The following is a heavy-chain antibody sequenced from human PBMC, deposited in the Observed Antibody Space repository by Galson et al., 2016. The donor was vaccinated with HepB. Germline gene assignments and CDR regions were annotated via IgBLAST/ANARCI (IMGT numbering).Heavy chain of an antibody. Sequence: SLRLSCAASGFTFSSYAMNWVRQAPGKGLEWVSAISGTGGSTYYGDSVKGRLTISRDYSKNTLHLQMDSLRAEDTAVYSCAKPRRYNHDALHIWGQGTMVTVSS. D-gene: IGHD5-18*01. CDR2: ISGTGGST. J-gene: IGHJ3*02. CDR1: GFTFSSYA. CDR3: AKPRRYNHDALHI. V-gene: IGHV3-23*01.